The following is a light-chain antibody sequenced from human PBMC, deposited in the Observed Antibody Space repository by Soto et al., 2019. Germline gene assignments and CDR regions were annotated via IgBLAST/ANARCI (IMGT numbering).Light chain of an antibody. CDR1: QSVSSSY. Sequence: EIVLTQSPGTLSLSPGERATHSCRASQSVSSSYLAWYQQKPGQAPRLLIYGASSRATGIPERFSGSGSGTDFNLSISRLEPEYFAWYYCQQDGNLPGTFGPGNKVEI. J-gene: IGKJ1*01. CDR2: GAS. CDR3: QQDGNLPGT. V-gene: IGKV3-20*01.